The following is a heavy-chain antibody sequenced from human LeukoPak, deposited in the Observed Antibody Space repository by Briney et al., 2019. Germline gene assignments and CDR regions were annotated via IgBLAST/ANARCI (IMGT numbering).Heavy chain of an antibody. D-gene: IGHD2-2*02. CDR1: GFTFSSYE. CDR2: ISTSGSTI. CDR3: AAAPILRGEGGEHYKYGMDV. J-gene: IGHJ6*02. Sequence: PGGSLRLSCAASGFTFSSYEMNWVRQAPGKGLEWVSYISTSGSTIYYADSVKGRFTISRDNAKNSLYLQLNSLRAEDTAVYYCAAAPILRGEGGEHYKYGMDVWGQGTTVIVSS. V-gene: IGHV3-48*03.